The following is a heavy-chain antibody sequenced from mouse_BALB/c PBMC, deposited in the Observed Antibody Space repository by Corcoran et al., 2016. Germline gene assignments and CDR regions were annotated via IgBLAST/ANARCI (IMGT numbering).Heavy chain of an antibody. V-gene: IGHV1S34*01. Sequence: LVKTGASVKISCKASGYSFTGYYMHWVKQSHGKSLEWIGYISCYNGATSYNQKFKGKATFTVDTYSSTAYIQFNSLTSEDSAVYYCARSGGNYDYAMDYWGQGTSVTVSS. CDR1: GYSFTGYY. CDR2: ISCYNGAT. D-gene: IGHD2-1*01. J-gene: IGHJ4*01. CDR3: ARSGGNYDYAMDY.